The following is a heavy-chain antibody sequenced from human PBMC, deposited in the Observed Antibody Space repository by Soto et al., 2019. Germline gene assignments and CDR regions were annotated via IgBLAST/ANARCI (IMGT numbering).Heavy chain of an antibody. CDR3: AKVPGGVIITCYFDY. CDR2: ISGSGGST. CDR1: GFTFSSYA. Sequence: GXSLRLSCAASGFTFSSYALSWFRQAPVKGLEWVSAISGSGGSTYYADSVKGRFTISRDNSKNTLYLQMNSLRAEDTAVYYCAKVPGGVIITCYFDYWGQGTLVTVSS. D-gene: IGHD3-10*01. V-gene: IGHV3-23*01. J-gene: IGHJ4*02.